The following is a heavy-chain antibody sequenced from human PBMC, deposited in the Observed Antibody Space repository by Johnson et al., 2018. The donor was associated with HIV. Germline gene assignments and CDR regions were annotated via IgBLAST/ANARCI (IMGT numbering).Heavy chain of an antibody. CDR3: GGGNSEVGVFDI. Sequence: VQLVESGGGLVQPGRSLRLSCTASGFTFGDFAMSWVRQAPGKGLEWVSGTSGSGGSKYYADSVKGRFTISRDNSKNTLYLQMNSLRAEDTAVYYCGGGNSEVGVFDIWGQGTMVAVSS. D-gene: IGHD4-23*01. J-gene: IGHJ3*02. CDR1: GFTFGDFA. CDR2: TSGSGGSK. V-gene: IGHV3-23*04.